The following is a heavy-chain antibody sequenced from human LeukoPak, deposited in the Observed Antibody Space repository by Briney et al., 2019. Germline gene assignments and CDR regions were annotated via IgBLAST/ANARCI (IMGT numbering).Heavy chain of an antibody. Sequence: SETLSLTCTVSGGSISSSSYYWGWIRQPPGKGLEWIGSIYYSGSTYYNPSLKSRITISVDTSKNQFSLKLSSVTAADTAVYYCARHNDYGDYVVDYWGQGTLVTVSS. D-gene: IGHD4-17*01. CDR2: IYYSGST. J-gene: IGHJ4*02. CDR1: GGSISSSSYY. CDR3: ARHNDYGDYVVDY. V-gene: IGHV4-39*01.